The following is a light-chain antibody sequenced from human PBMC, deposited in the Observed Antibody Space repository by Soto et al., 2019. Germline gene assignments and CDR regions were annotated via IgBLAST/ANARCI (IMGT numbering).Light chain of an antibody. J-gene: IGKJ2*01. CDR2: ATS. Sequence: DIPMTQSPSSVSASVGDRVTITCRASQGISSWLVWYQQKPGKAPKLLIYATSSLQSGVPSRFSGSGSGTDFTLTISSLQPEDFATYYCQQANSFPYTFGQGTKLEIK. CDR3: QQANSFPYT. V-gene: IGKV1-12*01. CDR1: QGISSW.